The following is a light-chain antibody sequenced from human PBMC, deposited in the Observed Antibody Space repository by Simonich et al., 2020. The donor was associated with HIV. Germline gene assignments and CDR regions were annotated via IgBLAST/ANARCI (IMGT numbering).Light chain of an antibody. V-gene: IGKV3D-20*01. J-gene: IGKJ5*01. CDR2: DAS. CDR3: QQYGSSPT. CDR1: QSVSSSY. Sequence: EIVLTQSPGTLSLSPGERATLSCRASQSVSSSYLAWYQRKPGLAPRLLIYDASSRATGIPDRFSGSGSGTDFTLTISRLEPEDFAVYYCQQYGSSPTFGQGTRLEIK.